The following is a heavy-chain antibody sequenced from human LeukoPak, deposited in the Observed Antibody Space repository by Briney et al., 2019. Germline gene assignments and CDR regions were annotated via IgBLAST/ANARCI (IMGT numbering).Heavy chain of an antibody. D-gene: IGHD1-26*01. Sequence: PSETLSLTCTVSGFSISNDYYWTWLRRPPGKGLEWIGGIYHSGTTYYNPSLRGRVSISLDTSKTQFSLKLSSVTAADTAVYYCARGKAYSGSYYGIFDYWAREPWSPSPQ. CDR3: ARGKAYSGSYYGIFDY. CDR1: GFSISNDYY. V-gene: IGHV4-38-2*02. J-gene: IGHJ4*02. CDR2: IYHSGTT.